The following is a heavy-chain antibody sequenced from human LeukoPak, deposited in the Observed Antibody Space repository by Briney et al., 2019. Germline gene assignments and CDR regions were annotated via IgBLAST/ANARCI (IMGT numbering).Heavy chain of an antibody. CDR2: IYHSGST. V-gene: IGHV4-39*07. CDR3: AREQPLYNWNGPFDY. CDR1: GGSISSSSYY. Sequence: PSETLSLTCTVSGGSISSSSYYWGWIRQPPGKGLEWIGSIYHSGSTYYNPSLKSRVTISVDTSKNQFSLKLSSVTAADTAVYYCAREQPLYNWNGPFDYWGQGTLVTVSS. D-gene: IGHD1-20*01. J-gene: IGHJ4*02.